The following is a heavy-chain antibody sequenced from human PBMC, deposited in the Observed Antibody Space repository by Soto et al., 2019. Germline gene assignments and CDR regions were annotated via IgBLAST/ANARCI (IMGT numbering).Heavy chain of an antibody. J-gene: IGHJ4*02. CDR2: IYYSGST. V-gene: IGHV4-61*01. D-gene: IGHD6-19*01. Sequence: PSETLSLTCTVSGGSVSSGSYYWSWIRQPPGKGLEWIGYIYYSGSTNYNPSLKSRVTISVDTSKNQFSLKLSSVTAADTAVYYCARAPRGAVAGSESEYYFDYWGQGALVTVSS. CDR3: ARAPRGAVAGSESEYYFDY. CDR1: GGSVSSGSYY.